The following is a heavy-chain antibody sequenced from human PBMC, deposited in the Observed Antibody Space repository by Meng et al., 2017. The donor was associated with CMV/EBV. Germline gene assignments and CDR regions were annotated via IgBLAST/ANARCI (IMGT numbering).Heavy chain of an antibody. J-gene: IGHJ4*02. CDR3: VRRKAEAGTGRYYFDY. CDR1: GYTFTGYY. CDR2: INPNSGGT. D-gene: IGHD6-13*01. Sequence: ASVNVSCKASGYTFTGYYMHWVRQAPGQGLEWMGWINPNSGGTNYAQKFQGRVTMTRDTSIITAYMELSRLRSDDTAVYYLVRRKAEAGTGRYYFDYWGQGTMVTVSS. V-gene: IGHV1-2*02.